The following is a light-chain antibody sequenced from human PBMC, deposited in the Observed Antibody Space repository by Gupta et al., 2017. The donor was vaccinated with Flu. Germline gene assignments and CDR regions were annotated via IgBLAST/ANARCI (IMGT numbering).Light chain of an antibody. CDR2: WAS. J-gene: IGKJ1*01. CDR1: QSVLYSSNNKNY. V-gene: IGKV4-1*01. CDR3: QQDYSTVT. Sequence: DIVMTQSPDSLTVSLGERATINCKSSQSVLYSSNNKNYLAWYQQKPGQPPQLLIYWASTRESGVPDRFSGSGSGTDFTLTISSLQAEDVAVYYCQQDYSTVTFGQGTKVEIK.